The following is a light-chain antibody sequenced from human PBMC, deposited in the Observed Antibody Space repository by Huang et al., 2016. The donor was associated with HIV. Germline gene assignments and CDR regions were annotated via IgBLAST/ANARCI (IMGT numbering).Light chain of an antibody. J-gene: IGKJ1*01. Sequence: EIVLTQSPATLSLSPGESATLSCRASQRVRSSYLGWYQQKPGQAPTLLIYDASNRATGIPAMFMGSGSGTDFTLTSSSLEPEDFAVYYCQQRSNWPQTFGQGTKVEIK. V-gene: IGKV3-11*01. CDR2: DAS. CDR3: QQRSNWPQT. CDR1: QRVRSSY.